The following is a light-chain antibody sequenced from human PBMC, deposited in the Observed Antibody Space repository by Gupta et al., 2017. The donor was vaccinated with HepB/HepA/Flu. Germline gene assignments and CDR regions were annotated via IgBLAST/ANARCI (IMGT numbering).Light chain of an antibody. CDR2: GAS. CDR1: QSVSSY. Sequence: EIVMTQSPATLSVSPGERATLSCRASQSVSSYLAWYQQKPGQAPRLLIYGASTRATGIPARFSGSGSGTEFTLTISSLQSEDFAVYYCQQYNNCPPLTFGGGTKVEIK. CDR3: QQYNNCPPLT. J-gene: IGKJ4*01. V-gene: IGKV3-15*01.